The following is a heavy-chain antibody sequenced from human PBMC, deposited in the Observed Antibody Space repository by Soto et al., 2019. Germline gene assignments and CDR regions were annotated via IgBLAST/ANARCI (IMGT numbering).Heavy chain of an antibody. CDR3: ARHEHGSGSVEPDYYYYYGMDV. CDR1: GGSISSSSYY. Sequence: SETLSLTCTVSGGSISSSSYYWGWIRQPPGKGLEWIGSIYYSGSTYYNPSLKSRVTISVDTSKNQFSLKLSSVTAADTAVYYCARHEHGSGSVEPDYYYYYGMDVWGQGTTVTVSS. J-gene: IGHJ6*02. V-gene: IGHV4-39*01. CDR2: IYYSGST. D-gene: IGHD3-10*01.